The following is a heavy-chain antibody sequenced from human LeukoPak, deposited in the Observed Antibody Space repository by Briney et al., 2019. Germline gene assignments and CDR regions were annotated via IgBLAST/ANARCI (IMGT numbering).Heavy chain of an antibody. Sequence: GGSLRLSCAASGFTLSTFWMGWVRQTPGKGLEWVANIKQDGIEKYYVESVRGRFTISRDNANNSLFLQMNSLRAEDTPVYYCARDRFYGDYAGVADYWGQGTLVTVSS. D-gene: IGHD4-17*01. CDR1: GFTLSTFW. CDR3: ARDRFYGDYAGVADY. J-gene: IGHJ4*02. V-gene: IGHV3-7*01. CDR2: IKQDGIEK.